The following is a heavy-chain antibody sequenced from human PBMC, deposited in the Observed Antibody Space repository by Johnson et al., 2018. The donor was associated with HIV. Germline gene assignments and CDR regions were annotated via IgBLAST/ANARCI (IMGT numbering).Heavy chain of an antibody. CDR2: IRYDGSNK. CDR1: GFTFSSYG. J-gene: IGHJ3*02. D-gene: IGHD3-10*01. CDR3: ARDVASVYGSGDHAFDI. V-gene: IGHV3-30*02. Sequence: QVQLVESGGGVVQPGGSLRLSCAASGFTFSSYGMHWVRQAPGKGLEWVAFIRYDGSNKYYADSVKGRFTISRDNSKNTLYLQMGRLRVEDMAVYYCARDVASVYGSGDHAFDIWGQGTTVTVSS.